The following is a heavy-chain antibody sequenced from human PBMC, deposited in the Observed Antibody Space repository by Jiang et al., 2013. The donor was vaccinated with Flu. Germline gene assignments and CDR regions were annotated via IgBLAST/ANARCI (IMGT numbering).Heavy chain of an antibody. CDR1: GDSISTYY. CDR3: ATGHCSGGTCPNWFDP. J-gene: IGHJ5*02. CDR2: IYYSGST. Sequence: LLKPSETLSLTCTVSGDSISTYYWSWIRQPPGKGLEWIGYIYYSGSTNYNSSLYNPSLKSRLTISADTSKNQFSLKLSSVTAADTAVYYCATGHCSGGTCPNWFDPWGQGTLVTVSS. D-gene: IGHD2-15*01. V-gene: IGHV4-59*01.